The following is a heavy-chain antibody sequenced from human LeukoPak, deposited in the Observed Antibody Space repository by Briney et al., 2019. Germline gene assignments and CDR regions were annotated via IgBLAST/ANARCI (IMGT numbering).Heavy chain of an antibody. CDR1: GFSFSSHG. Sequence: GGSLRLSCAGSGFSFSSHGMNWVRQAPGKGLEWVSGISPSGDITYYTDSVRGRFTISRDNFKNTLSLQVNSLRAEDTAMYYCAKDDDWGRYKHWGQGALVTVSS. J-gene: IGHJ1*01. D-gene: IGHD3-16*01. CDR2: ISPSGDIT. V-gene: IGHV3-23*01. CDR3: AKDDDWGRYKH.